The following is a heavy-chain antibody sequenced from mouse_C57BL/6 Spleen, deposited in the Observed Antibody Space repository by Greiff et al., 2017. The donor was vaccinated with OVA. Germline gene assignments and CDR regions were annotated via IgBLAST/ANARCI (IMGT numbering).Heavy chain of an antibody. J-gene: IGHJ4*01. Sequence: QVQLQQPGAELVKPGASVKLSCKASGYTFTSYWMHWVKQRPGRGLEWIGRIDPNSGGTKYNEKFTSKATLTVDKPSSTAYMQLSSLTSEDSSVYYCARFPSLYYDYDRYARDYWGQGTSVTVSS. V-gene: IGHV1-72*01. CDR2: IDPNSGGT. CDR1: GYTFTSYW. CDR3: ARFPSLYYDYDRYARDY. D-gene: IGHD2-4*01.